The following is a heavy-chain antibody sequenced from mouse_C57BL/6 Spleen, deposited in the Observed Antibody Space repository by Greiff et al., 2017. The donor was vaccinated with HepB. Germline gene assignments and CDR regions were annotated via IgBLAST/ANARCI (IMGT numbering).Heavy chain of an antibody. V-gene: IGHV1-80*01. Sequence: QVQLQQSGAELVKPGASVKISCKASGYAFSSYWMNWVKQRPGKGLEWIGQIYPGDGDTNYNGKFKGKATLTADKSSSTAYMQLSSLTSEDSAVYFCARWDYYGSSSFDYWGQGTTLTVSS. J-gene: IGHJ2*01. CDR3: ARWDYYGSSSFDY. CDR1: GYAFSSYW. D-gene: IGHD1-1*01. CDR2: IYPGDGDT.